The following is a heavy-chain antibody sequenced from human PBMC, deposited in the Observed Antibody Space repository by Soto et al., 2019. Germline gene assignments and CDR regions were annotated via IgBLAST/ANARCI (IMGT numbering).Heavy chain of an antibody. D-gene: IGHD4-17*01. CDR3: ARDPRMPPDYGGHSGWYFDL. J-gene: IGHJ2*01. CDR2: IIPILGIA. CDR1: GGTFSSYT. Sequence: QVQLVQSGAEVKKPGSSVKVSCKASGGTFSSYTISWVRQAPGQGLEWMGRIIPILGIANYAQKFQGRVTITADKSTSTAYMELSSLRSEDTAVYYCARDPRMPPDYGGHSGWYFDLWGRGTLVTVSS. V-gene: IGHV1-69*08.